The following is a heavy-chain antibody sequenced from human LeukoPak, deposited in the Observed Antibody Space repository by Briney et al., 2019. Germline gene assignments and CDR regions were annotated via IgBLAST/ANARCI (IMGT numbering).Heavy chain of an antibody. J-gene: IGHJ4*02. CDR3: ARGPEWELLPDY. CDR2: IIPILGIA. V-gene: IGHV1-69*04. D-gene: IGHD1-26*01. Sequence: ASVKVSCKASGGTFSSYAISWVRQAPGQGLEWMGRIIPILGIANYAQKFQGRVTITADKSTSTAYMELSSLRSEDTAVYYCARGPEWELLPDYWGQGTLVTVSS. CDR1: GGTFSSYA.